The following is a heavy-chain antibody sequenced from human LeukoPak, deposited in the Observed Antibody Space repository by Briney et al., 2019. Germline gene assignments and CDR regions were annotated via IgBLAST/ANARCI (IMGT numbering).Heavy chain of an antibody. D-gene: IGHD6-19*01. J-gene: IGHJ4*02. CDR3: AKVRYRRLAPIDY. CDR1: GFTFSSYG. V-gene: IGHV3-30*02. CDR2: IRYDGSNK. Sequence: GGSLRLSCAASGFTFSSYGMHWVRQAPGMGLEWVAFIRYDGSNKYYADSVKGRFTISRDNSKNTLYLQMNSLRAEDTAVYYCAKVRYRRLAPIDYWGQGTLVTVSS.